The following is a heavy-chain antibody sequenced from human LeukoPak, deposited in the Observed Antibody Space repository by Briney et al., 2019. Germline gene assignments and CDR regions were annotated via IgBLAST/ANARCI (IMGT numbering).Heavy chain of an antibody. CDR2: IRGSGSYT. D-gene: IGHD3-3*01. V-gene: IGHV3-23*01. CDR3: AKWDFWGGYYPA. J-gene: IGHJ5*02. Sequence: GGSLRLSCRASGFTFSDYAMTWVRQAPGKGLQWVSTIRGSGSYTHYEDSVKGRFTTSRDNSKNTVYLQMDSLRAEDTAVYYCAKWDFWGGYYPAWGQGTLVTVSS. CDR1: GFTFSDYA.